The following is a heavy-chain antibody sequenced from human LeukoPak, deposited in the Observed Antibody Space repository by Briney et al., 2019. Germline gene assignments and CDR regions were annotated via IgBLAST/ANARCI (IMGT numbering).Heavy chain of an antibody. CDR2: INPNSGDT. J-gene: IGHJ4*02. Sequence: GASVKVSCKASGYTFTGYYMHWVRQAPGQGLEWMGWINPNSGDTNYAQKFQGRVTMTRDTSISTAYMELSRLRSDDTAVYYCARRAPRNYDILTGYYPFAYWGQGTLVTVSS. CDR3: ARRAPRNYDILTGYYPFAY. V-gene: IGHV1-2*02. D-gene: IGHD3-9*01. CDR1: GYTFTGYY.